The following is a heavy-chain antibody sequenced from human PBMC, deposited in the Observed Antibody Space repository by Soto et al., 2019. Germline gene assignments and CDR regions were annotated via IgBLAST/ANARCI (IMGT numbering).Heavy chain of an antibody. D-gene: IGHD6-13*01. Sequence: PGGSLRLSCAASGFTFSSYAMSWVRQAPGKGLEWVSAISGGGGSTYYADSVKGRFTISRDNSKNSLYLQMNSLRVEDTAVYYCAKDYSSSWYGRFDPWGQGTQVTVSS. CDR1: GFTFSSYA. CDR2: ISGGGGST. CDR3: AKDYSSSWYGRFDP. J-gene: IGHJ5*02. V-gene: IGHV3-23*01.